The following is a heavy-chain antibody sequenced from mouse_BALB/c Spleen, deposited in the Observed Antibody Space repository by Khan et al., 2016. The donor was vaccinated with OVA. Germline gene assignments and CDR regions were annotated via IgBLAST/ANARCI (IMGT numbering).Heavy chain of an antibody. D-gene: IGHD1-2*01. Sequence: EVQLQESGAELMKPGASVTLSCTASGFTINDTYMHWVKQRPVQGLEWIGRIDPATGNIKYDPKFQGKATITADTSSNTAYLHLASLTSEDSAVYYGARAEIHYYGCYVMDYWGHGTSVTVSS. CDR2: IDPATGNI. V-gene: IGHV14-3*02. J-gene: IGHJ4*01. CDR1: GFTINDTY. CDR3: ARAEIHYYGCYVMDY.